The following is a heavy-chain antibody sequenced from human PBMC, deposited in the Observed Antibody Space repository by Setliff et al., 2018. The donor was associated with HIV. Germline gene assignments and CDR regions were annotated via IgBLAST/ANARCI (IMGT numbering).Heavy chain of an antibody. CDR2: INNRGDRT. D-gene: IGHD3-16*01. J-gene: IGHJ5*02. V-gene: IGHV3-23*01. Sequence: GGSLRLSCAASGFTFDDYAMHWVRQAPGKGLEWVSGINNRGDRTDYADSVKGRFTISRDNSKNTVDLQMNSLTVEDTAVYYCAKDLAANIYDFSALYYVPYPVGSWGQGTLVTVSS. CDR3: AKDLAANIYDFSALYYVPYPVGS. CDR1: GFTFDDYA.